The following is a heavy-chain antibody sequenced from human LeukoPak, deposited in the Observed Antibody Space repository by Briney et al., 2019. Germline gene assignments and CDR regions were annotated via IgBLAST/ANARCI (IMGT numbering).Heavy chain of an antibody. CDR2: IRYDGSNK. V-gene: IGHV3-30*02. CDR3: AKDRDDILTADFDY. Sequence: GGSLRLSCAASGFTSSTYGMHWVRQAPGKGLEWVAFIRYDGSNKYYADSVRGRFTISRDNSKNTLYLQMNSLRAEDTAVYYCAKDRDDILTADFDYWGQGTLVTVSS. CDR1: GFTSSTYG. D-gene: IGHD3-9*01. J-gene: IGHJ4*02.